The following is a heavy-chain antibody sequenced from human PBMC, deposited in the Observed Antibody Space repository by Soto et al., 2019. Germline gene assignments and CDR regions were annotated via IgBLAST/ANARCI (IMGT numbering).Heavy chain of an antibody. J-gene: IGHJ6*02. Sequence: QVQLQESGPGLVKPSQTLSLTYTVSGGSISSGGYYWSWIRQHPGKGLEWIGYIYYSGSTYYNPSLKSRVTISVDTSKNQFSLKLSSVTAADTAVYYCARDQAAYYYGIDVWGQGTTVTVSS. V-gene: IGHV4-31*03. D-gene: IGHD6-25*01. CDR1: GGSISSGGYY. CDR3: ARDQAAYYYGIDV. CDR2: IYYSGST.